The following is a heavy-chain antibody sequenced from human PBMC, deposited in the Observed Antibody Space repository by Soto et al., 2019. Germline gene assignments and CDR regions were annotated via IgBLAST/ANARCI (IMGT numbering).Heavy chain of an antibody. CDR1: GYTFTGYY. V-gene: IGHV1-2*04. CDR2: INPNSGGT. J-gene: IGHJ3*02. D-gene: IGHD3-22*01. CDR3: ARGYYDSSGYYPHDI. Sequence: ASVKVSCKASGYTFTGYYMHWLLQAPGQGLEWMGWINPNSGGTNYAQKFQGWVTMTRDTSISTAYMELSRLRSDDTAVYYCARGYYDSSGYYPHDIWGQGTMVTVSS.